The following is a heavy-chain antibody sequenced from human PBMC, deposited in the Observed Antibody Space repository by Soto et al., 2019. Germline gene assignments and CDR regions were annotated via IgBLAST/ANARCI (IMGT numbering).Heavy chain of an antibody. J-gene: IGHJ5*02. CDR1: GFTFSTYW. CDR3: VRDGHCITTSCYGNWFDP. Sequence: GVSLRLTCAASGFTFSTYWMHWIRQVPGKGLGRVSRINSDASHTHYAAPVKGRFTISXXXXTXTXQXQXXXVSAXDTAVYYCVRDGHCITTSCYGNWFDPWGQGT. D-gene: IGHD2-2*03. CDR2: INSDASHT. V-gene: IGHV3-74*01.